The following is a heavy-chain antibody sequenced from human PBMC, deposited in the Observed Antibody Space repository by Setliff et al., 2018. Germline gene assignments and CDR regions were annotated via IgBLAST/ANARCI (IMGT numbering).Heavy chain of an antibody. CDR1: GGTFSDYH. CDR3: ARGRNIAARLLDS. D-gene: IGHD6-6*01. J-gene: IGHJ4*02. V-gene: IGHV4-34*01. CDR2: INHRGST. Sequence: SETLSLTCAAYGGTFSDYHWTWIRQSPEKGLEWIGEINHRGSTNYNPSLKSRVTISIDTSEDQFSLKLISMTAADTAVYYCARGRNIAARLLDSWGQGTLVTVSS.